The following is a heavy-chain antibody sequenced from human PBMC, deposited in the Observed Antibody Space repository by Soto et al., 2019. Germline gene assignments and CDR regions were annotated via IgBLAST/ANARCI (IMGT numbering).Heavy chain of an antibody. CDR2: ISGSGGST. V-gene: IGHV3-23*01. Sequence: PGVSLRLSCAASGFTFSSYAMSWVRQAPGKGLEWVSAISGSGGSTYYADSVKGRFTISRDNSKNTLYLQMNSLRAEDTAVYYCAKDRFVAVAGDGVYSMDVWGQGTTVTVSS. CDR1: GFTFSSYA. D-gene: IGHD6-19*01. CDR3: AKDRFVAVAGDGVYSMDV. J-gene: IGHJ6*02.